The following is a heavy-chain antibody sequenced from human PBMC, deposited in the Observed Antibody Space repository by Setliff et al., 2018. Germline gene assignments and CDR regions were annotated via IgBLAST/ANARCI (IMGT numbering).Heavy chain of an antibody. Sequence: ASVKVSCKASGYTFTSYATHWVRQAPGQRLEWMGWINAGNGNTKYSQKFQGRVTITRDTSASTAYMELSSLRAEDTAVYYCAKDSSGWPHSLISYFQHWGQGTLVTVSS. CDR1: GYTFTSYA. J-gene: IGHJ1*01. V-gene: IGHV1-3*01. D-gene: IGHD6-19*01. CDR3: AKDSSGWPHSLISYFQH. CDR2: INAGNGNT.